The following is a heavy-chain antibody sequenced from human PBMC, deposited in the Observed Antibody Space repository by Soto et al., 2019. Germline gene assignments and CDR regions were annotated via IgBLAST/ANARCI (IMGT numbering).Heavy chain of an antibody. J-gene: IGHJ4*02. CDR3: ARTRYGDYDFDY. CDR2: IYHSGST. CDR1: GYSISSGYY. Sequence: SETLSLTCTVSGYSISSGYYWGWIRQPPGKGLEWIGSIYHSGSTYYNPSLKSRVTISVDTSKNQFSLKLSSATAADTAVYYCARTRYGDYDFDYWGQGTLVTVSS. D-gene: IGHD4-17*01. V-gene: IGHV4-38-2*02.